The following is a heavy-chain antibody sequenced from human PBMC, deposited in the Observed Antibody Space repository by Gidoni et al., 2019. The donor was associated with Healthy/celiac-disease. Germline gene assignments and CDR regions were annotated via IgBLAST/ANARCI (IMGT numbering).Heavy chain of an antibody. D-gene: IGHD1-26*01. CDR1: GFTFSSYA. V-gene: IGHV3-23*01. J-gene: IGHJ4*02. CDR2: ISGSGGST. CDR3: AKGFRGSWYYFDY. Sequence: AASGFTFSSYAMSWVRQAPGKGLEWVSAISGSGGSTYYADSVKGRFTISRDNSKNTLYLQMNSLRAEDTAVYYCAKGFRGSWYYFDYWGQGTLVTVSS.